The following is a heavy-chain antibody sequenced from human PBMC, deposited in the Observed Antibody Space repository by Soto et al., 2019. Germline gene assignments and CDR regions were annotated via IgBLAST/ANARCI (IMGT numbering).Heavy chain of an antibody. V-gene: IGHV3-30*18. CDR2: ISYDGSNK. Sequence: QVQLVESGGGVVQPGRSLRLSCAASGFTFSSYGMHWVRQAPGKGLEWVAVISYDGSNKYYADSVKGRFTISRDNSKNTLYLQMNSLRAEDTAVYYCAKDVGVVVVAAMGGMDVWGQGTTVTVSS. CDR3: AKDVGVVVVAAMGGMDV. J-gene: IGHJ6*02. D-gene: IGHD2-15*01. CDR1: GFTFSSYG.